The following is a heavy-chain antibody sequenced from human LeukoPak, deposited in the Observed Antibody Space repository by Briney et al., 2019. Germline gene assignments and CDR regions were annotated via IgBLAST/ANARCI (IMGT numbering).Heavy chain of an antibody. D-gene: IGHD6-6*01. Sequence: SGTLSLTCTVSGGSISSSSYYWGWIRQPPGKGLEWIGSIYYSGSTYYNPSLKSRVTISVDTSKNQFSLKLSSVTAADTAVYYCARPAGSSSWGGLGYYFDYWGQGTLVTVSS. J-gene: IGHJ4*02. CDR2: IYYSGST. CDR1: GGSISSSSYY. V-gene: IGHV4-39*01. CDR3: ARPAGSSSWGGLGYYFDY.